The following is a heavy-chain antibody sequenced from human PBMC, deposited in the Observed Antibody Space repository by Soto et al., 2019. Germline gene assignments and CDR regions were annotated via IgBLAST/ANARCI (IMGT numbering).Heavy chain of an antibody. CDR1: GFIFSSYA. D-gene: IGHD3-10*01. CDR3: LKAHYYSSGSYNA. V-gene: IGHV3-30*18. Sequence: GGSLRLSCAASGFIFSSYAMHWVRQAPGKGLEWVAFVSYDVSETYHADSVKGRFTISSDNSMNTLFLQMNSLRIEDTAVYYCLKAHYYSSGSYNAWGQGTLVTVSS. CDR2: VSYDVSET. J-gene: IGHJ5*02.